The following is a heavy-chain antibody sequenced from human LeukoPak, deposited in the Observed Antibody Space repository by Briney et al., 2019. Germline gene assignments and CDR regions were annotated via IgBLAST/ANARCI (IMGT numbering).Heavy chain of an antibody. V-gene: IGHV4-38-2*02. CDR2: IYDSGST. D-gene: IGHD3-9*01. Sequence: PSETLSLTCTVSGYSVNNGYFWGWIRQPPGKGLEWIGSIYDSGSTYYNPSLKSRVTISIDTSKNQFSLKLSSVTAADTAVYYCARQMLRYFDWLDYWGQGTLVTVSS. J-gene: IGHJ4*02. CDR1: GYSVNNGYF. CDR3: ARQMLRYFDWLDY.